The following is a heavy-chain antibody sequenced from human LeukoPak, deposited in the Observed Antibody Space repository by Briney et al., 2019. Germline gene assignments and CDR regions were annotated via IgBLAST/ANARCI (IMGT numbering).Heavy chain of an antibody. CDR1: GFTFSSYA. J-gene: IGHJ4*02. D-gene: IGHD3-3*01. CDR2: ISYDGSNK. V-gene: IGHV3-30-3*01. Sequence: GGSLRLSCAASGFTFSSYAMPWVRQAPGKGLEWVAVISYDGSNKYYADSVKGRFTISRDNSKNTLYLQINSLRAEDTAVYYCAKALTYYDFWSGYYIHRQFDYWGQGTLVTVSS. CDR3: AKALTYYDFWSGYYIHRQFDY.